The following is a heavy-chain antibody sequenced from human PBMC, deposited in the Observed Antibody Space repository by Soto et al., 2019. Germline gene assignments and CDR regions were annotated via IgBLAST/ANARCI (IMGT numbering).Heavy chain of an antibody. CDR1: GGSISSGTFY. CDR3: ARVGRVSNGGYLDY. Sequence: TLSLTCTVSGGSISSGTFYWSWFRQHPGKGLEWIGYIYYTGNTYYNPSLKSRLTISVDTSKNQFSLTLSSVTAADTAVYYCARVGRVSNGGYLDYWGQGTLVTVSS. V-gene: IGHV4-31*03. J-gene: IGHJ4*02. CDR2: IYYTGNT. D-gene: IGHD3-22*01.